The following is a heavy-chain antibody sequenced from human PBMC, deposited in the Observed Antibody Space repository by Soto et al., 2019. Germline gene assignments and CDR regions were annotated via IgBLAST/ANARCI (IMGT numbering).Heavy chain of an antibody. Sequence: SETLSLTCTVSGGSISSYYWSWIRQPPGKGLEWIGYIYYSGSTNYNPSLKSRVAISVDTSKNQFSLKLSSVTAADTAVYYCARDLGYSYGYRAYYYYGMDVWGQGTTVTVSS. J-gene: IGHJ6*02. V-gene: IGHV4-59*01. D-gene: IGHD5-18*01. CDR2: IYYSGST. CDR3: ARDLGYSYGYRAYYYYGMDV. CDR1: GGSISSYY.